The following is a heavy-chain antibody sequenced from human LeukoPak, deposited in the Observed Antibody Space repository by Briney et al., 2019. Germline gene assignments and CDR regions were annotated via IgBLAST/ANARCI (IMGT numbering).Heavy chain of an antibody. CDR3: AKYPTIGRWCTNGVCSPFDY. V-gene: IGHV3-23*01. CDR1: GFTFSSYT. D-gene: IGHD2-8*01. CDR2: ISDSGGST. J-gene: IGHJ4*02. Sequence: GGSLRLSCAASGFTFSSYTMRSGRQAPGKGLEWVSAISDSGGSTYDADSVKGRFTISRDNSKNTLYLQMNSLRAEDTALYYSAKYPTIGRWCTNGVCSPFDYWGQGTLVTVSS.